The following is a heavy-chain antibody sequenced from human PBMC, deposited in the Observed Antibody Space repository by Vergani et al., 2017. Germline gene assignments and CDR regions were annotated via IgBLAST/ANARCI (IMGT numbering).Heavy chain of an antibody. CDR2: ISSSGSTI. V-gene: IGHV3-11*01. CDR3: THRPDCSVGHCYDDY. J-gene: IGHJ4*02. Sequence: QVQLVESGGNLVKPGGSLRLSCAASGFTFSDYYMTWIRQAPGKGLEWISYISSSGSTIYYADSVKGRFTITRDTSRNQVVLTMTNIDPVDTATYYCTHRPDCSVGHCYDDYWGQGTLVTVSS. D-gene: IGHD2-15*01. CDR1: GFTFSDYY.